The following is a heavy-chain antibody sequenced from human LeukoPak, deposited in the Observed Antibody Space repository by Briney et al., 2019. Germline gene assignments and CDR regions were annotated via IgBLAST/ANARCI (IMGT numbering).Heavy chain of an antibody. V-gene: IGHV4-39*01. Sequence: SETLSLTCTVSGGSISSSSYYWGWLRQPPGKGLEWIGSIYYSGSTYYNPSLKSRVTISVDTSKNQFSLKLSSVTAADTAVYYCARRPQVYYYYYYGMDVWGQGTTVTVSS. J-gene: IGHJ6*02. CDR2: IYYSGST. CDR3: ARRPQVYYYYYYGMDV. CDR1: GGSISSSSYY.